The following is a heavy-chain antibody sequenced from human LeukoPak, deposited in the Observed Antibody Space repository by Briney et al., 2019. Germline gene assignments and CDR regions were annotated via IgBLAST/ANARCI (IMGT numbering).Heavy chain of an antibody. V-gene: IGHV3-30*02. Sequence: PGESLRLSCAASGFTFSSYGMHWVRQAPGKGLEWVAFIRYDGSNKYYADSVKGRFTISRDNSKNTLYLQMNSLRAEDTAVYYCANVGKLFLEWLLFDYWGQGTRVTVSS. CDR3: ANVGKLFLEWLLFDY. CDR2: IRYDGSNK. J-gene: IGHJ4*02. CDR1: GFTFSSYG. D-gene: IGHD3-3*01.